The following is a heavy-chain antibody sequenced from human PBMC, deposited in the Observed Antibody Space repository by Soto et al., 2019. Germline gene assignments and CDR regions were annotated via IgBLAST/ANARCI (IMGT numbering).Heavy chain of an antibody. CDR2: INTGTGDT. CDR3: ARDASGWFIH. Sequence: KVSCKATGYRFTSYSLHWVRQAPGQRPEWMGWINTGTGDTRYSPMFQGRVTVSRDTSATTAYLELRRLTSQDTAVYYCARDASGWFIHWGQGTLVTVSS. CDR1: GYRFTSYS. V-gene: IGHV1-3*04. J-gene: IGHJ1*01. D-gene: IGHD6-19*01.